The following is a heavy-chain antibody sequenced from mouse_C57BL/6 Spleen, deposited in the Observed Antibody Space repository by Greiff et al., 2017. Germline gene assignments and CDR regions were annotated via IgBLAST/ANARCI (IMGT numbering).Heavy chain of an antibody. CDR2: IYPGDGDT. J-gene: IGHJ4*01. CDR1: GYAFSSSW. V-gene: IGHV1-82*01. CDR3: ARDGPLSGAMDY. Sequence: VQRVESGPELVKPGASVKISCKASGYAFSSSWMNWVKQRPGKGLEWIGRIYPGDGDTNYNGKFKGKATLTADKSSSTAYMQLSSLTSEDSAVYFCARDGPLSGAMDYWGQGTSVTVSS. D-gene: IGHD1-1*02.